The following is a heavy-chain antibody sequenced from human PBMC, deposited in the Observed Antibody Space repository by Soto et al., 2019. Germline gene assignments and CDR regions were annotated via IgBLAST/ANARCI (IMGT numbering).Heavy chain of an antibody. CDR2: IYYSGST. D-gene: IGHD3-22*01. CDR1: GGSVSSGSYY. CDR3: ASLARSYSFSGLPYYDSPHFDY. V-gene: IGHV4-61*01. J-gene: IGHJ4*02. Sequence: SETLSLTCTVSGGSVSSGSYYWSWIRQPPGKGLEWIGYIYYSGSTNYNPSLKSRVTISVDTSKNQFSLKLSSVTAADTAVYYCASLARSYSFSGLPYYDSPHFDYWGQGTLVTVSS.